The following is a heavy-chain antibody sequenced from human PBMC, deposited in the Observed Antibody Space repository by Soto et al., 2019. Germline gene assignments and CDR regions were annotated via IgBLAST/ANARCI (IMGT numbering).Heavy chain of an antibody. CDR1: GFTFSNAW. V-gene: IGHV3-15*01. Sequence: EVQLVESGGGLVKPGGSLRLSCAASGFTFSNAWMSWVRQAPGKGLEWVGRIKSKAGGGTTDYAAPVKGRFTISRDDSKNTLDLQMNSLKTEDTAVYYCTTGVTSRGMDVWGQGTTVTVSS. D-gene: IGHD2-21*02. CDR3: TTGVTSRGMDV. CDR2: IKSKAGGGTT. J-gene: IGHJ6*02.